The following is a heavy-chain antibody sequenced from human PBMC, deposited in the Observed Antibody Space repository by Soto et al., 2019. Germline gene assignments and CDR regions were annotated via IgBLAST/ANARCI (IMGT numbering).Heavy chain of an antibody. V-gene: IGHV1-69*01. D-gene: IGHD3-3*01. Sequence: QVQLVQSGAEVKKPGSSVKVSCKASGGSFNNYAFSWVRQAPGQGLEWMGGILPIFGTANYQQKFQGRLTITADGSTNTTYMELSSLRSEDTAVYYCARSRDFWTGNSYFFDYWGQGALVTVSS. CDR1: GGSFNNYA. CDR3: ARSRDFWTGNSYFFDY. J-gene: IGHJ4*02. CDR2: ILPIFGTA.